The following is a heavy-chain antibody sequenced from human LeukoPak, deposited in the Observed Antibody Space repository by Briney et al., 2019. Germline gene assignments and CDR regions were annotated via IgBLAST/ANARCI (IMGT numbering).Heavy chain of an antibody. Sequence: ASVKVSCKASGYTFTSYGISWVRQAPGQGLERMGWISAYNGNTNYAQKLQGRVTMTTDTPTSTAYMELRSLRSDDTAVYYCARAAGVDIAVAGDFDYWGQGTLVTVSS. CDR2: ISAYNGNT. J-gene: IGHJ4*02. CDR1: GYTFTSYG. D-gene: IGHD6-19*01. V-gene: IGHV1-18*01. CDR3: ARAAGVDIAVAGDFDY.